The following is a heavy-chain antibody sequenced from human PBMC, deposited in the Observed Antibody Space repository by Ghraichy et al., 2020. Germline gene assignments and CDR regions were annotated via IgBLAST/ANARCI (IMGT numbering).Heavy chain of an antibody. CDR3: AKSLCSGSSCYSAN. CDR2: ISAGGGTT. Sequence: GESLNISCAASGFTFSSSAMTWVRQTPGKGLDWVSAISAGGGTTYYADSVKGRFTISRDNSRNTLYLQMNSLRDEDTAIYYCAKSLCSGSSCYSANWGQGTLVTVSS. D-gene: IGHD2-15*01. J-gene: IGHJ4*02. CDR1: GFTFSSSA. V-gene: IGHV3-23*01.